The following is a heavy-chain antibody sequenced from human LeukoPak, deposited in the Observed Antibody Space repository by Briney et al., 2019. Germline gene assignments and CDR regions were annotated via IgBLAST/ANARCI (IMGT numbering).Heavy chain of an antibody. D-gene: IGHD2-2*01. CDR1: GGYISTYY. Sequence: SETLSLTCSVSGGYISTYYWSWIRHPPGRGLEWIGYVYYSGSTNYNPSLKSRVTMSVDTSKNQFSLQLRSVTAADTAVYYCTRDKGPSADRTAFDFWGQGTLVTVSS. CDR2: VYYSGST. V-gene: IGHV4-59*01. CDR3: TRDKGPSADRTAFDF. J-gene: IGHJ4*02.